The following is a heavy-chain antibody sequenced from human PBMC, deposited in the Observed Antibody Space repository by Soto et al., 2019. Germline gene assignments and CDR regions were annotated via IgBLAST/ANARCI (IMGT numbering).Heavy chain of an antibody. Sequence: GGSLRLSCAASGFTFSSYWMSWVRQAPGKGLEWVANIKQDGSEKYYVDSVKGRFTISRDNAKNSLYLQMNSLRAEDTAVYYCARGFKGLRFLEWLLSTLFDYWGQGTLVTVSS. CDR2: IKQDGSEK. CDR3: ARGFKGLRFLEWLLSTLFDY. V-gene: IGHV3-7*01. D-gene: IGHD3-3*01. J-gene: IGHJ4*02. CDR1: GFTFSSYW.